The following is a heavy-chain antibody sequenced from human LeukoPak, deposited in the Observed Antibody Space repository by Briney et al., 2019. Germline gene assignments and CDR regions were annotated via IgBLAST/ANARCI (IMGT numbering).Heavy chain of an antibody. CDR2: FDPEDGET. D-gene: IGHD2-2*02. V-gene: IGHV1-24*01. CDR3: VISFPGYTSSPNWFDP. Sequence: ASVKVSCKVSGYTLTELSMYWVRQAPGKGLEWIGGFDPEDGETIYAQKFQGRVTMTTDTSTSTAYMELRSLRSDDTALYYCVISFPGYTSSPNWFDPWGQGTLVTVSS. J-gene: IGHJ5*02. CDR1: GYTLTELS.